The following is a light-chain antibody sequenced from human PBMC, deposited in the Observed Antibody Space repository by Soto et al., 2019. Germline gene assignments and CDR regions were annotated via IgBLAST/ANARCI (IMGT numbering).Light chain of an antibody. J-gene: IGLJ2*01. Sequence: QSVLTQPPSASGTPGPRVTISCSRSSCNTGSNTVNQHQQLPGSAPKFLMHSTNQRPSGVPDRFSGSKSGTSAYQAISGLQSEYEADYYCAAWDGSLNVVLFGGGTKLTVL. CDR1: SCNTGSNT. CDR2: STN. CDR3: AAWDGSLNVVL. V-gene: IGLV1-44*01.